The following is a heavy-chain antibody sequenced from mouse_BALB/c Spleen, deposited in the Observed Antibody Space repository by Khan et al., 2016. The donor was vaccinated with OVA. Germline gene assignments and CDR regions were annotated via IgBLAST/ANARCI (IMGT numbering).Heavy chain of an antibody. CDR1: GFTFSAYS. V-gene: IGHV5-6*01. D-gene: IGHD4-1*01. Sequence: EVELVESRGDLVKPGGSLKLSCAASGFTFSAYSMSWVRQTPDKRLEWVATISSGADYTYYPDGVKGRFTISRDNAKNTLYLQMSSLKSEDTAMYYCASHLTGSFAYWGQGTLVTVS. J-gene: IGHJ3*01. CDR2: ISSGADYT. CDR3: ASHLTGSFAY.